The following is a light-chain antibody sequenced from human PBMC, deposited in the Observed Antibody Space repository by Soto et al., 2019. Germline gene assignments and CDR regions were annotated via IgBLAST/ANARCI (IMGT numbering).Light chain of an antibody. Sequence: EIVLTQSPGTLSLSPGERATLSCRASQSVSSSYLAWYQQKPGQAPRLLIYATSSRATCIPDRFSGSGSGTDFTLAISRLETDDCAVYCCQPYETFGQGTKVEIK. CDR1: QSVSSSY. CDR3: QPYET. J-gene: IGKJ1*01. CDR2: ATS. V-gene: IGKV3-20*01.